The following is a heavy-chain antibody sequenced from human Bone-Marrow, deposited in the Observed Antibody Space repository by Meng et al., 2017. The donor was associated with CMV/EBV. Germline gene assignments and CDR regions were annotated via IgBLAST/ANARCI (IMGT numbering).Heavy chain of an antibody. CDR3: ASPRASYGPGTEYYYYGMDV. CDR1: GFTVSSNY. CDR2: ICSGGST. V-gene: IGHV3-53*01. D-gene: IGHD5-18*01. Sequence: GESLKISCAASGFTVSSNYMSWVRQAPGKGLEWVSVICSGGSTYYADSVKGRFTISRDNSKNTLYLQMNSLRAEDTAVYYCASPRASYGPGTEYYYYGMDVWGQGTTVTVSS. J-gene: IGHJ6*02.